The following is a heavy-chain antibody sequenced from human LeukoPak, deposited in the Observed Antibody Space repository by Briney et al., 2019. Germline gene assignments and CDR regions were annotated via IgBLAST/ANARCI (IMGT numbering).Heavy chain of an antibody. Sequence: GGSLRLSCAASGFTFSGSAMHWVRQAPGKGLEWVGNINQNGTEKYSVDSVKGRFTISRDNSKNTLYPQMNSLRAEDTAVYYCARDLHYGSGSYHWFDPWGQGTLVTVSS. V-gene: IGHV3-7*03. CDR3: ARDLHYGSGSYHWFDP. D-gene: IGHD3-10*01. CDR1: GFTFSGSA. CDR2: INQNGTEK. J-gene: IGHJ5*02.